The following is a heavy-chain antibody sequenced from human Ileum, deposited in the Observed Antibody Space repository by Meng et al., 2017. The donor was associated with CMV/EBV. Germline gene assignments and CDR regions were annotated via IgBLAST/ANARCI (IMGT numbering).Heavy chain of an antibody. J-gene: IGHJ4*02. Sequence: GESLRLSCAASGFTLSGSDMHWVRQASGKGLEWVGHIRSRANSYATAYAASVKGRFTISRDDSKSTAYLQMNSLKTEDTAVYYCFTGGGYWGQGTLVTVSS. CDR3: FTGGGY. CDR2: IRSRANSYAT. D-gene: IGHD2-8*02. V-gene: IGHV3-73*01. CDR1: GFTLSGSD.